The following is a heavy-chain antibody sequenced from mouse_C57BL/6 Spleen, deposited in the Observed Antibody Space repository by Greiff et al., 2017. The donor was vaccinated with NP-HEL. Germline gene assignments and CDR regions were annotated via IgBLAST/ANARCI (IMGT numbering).Heavy chain of an antibody. CDR1: GFSFTSYA. CDR3: ARDYDDSFWYFDV. J-gene: IGHJ1*03. Sequence: VQLKQSGPGLVAPSQCLSITCTASGFSFTSYAISWVRQPPGKGLEWLGVIWTGGGTNYNSALKSRLSISKDNSKSQVILKMNSLQTDDTARYYCARDYDDSFWYFDVWGTGTTVTVSS. CDR2: IWTGGGT. V-gene: IGHV2-9-1*01. D-gene: IGHD2-4*01.